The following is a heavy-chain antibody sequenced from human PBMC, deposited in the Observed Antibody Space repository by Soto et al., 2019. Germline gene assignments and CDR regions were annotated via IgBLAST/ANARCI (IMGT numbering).Heavy chain of an antibody. CDR1: GFTFNTYS. D-gene: IGHD4-17*01. CDR3: ARAGGTTVTGLWHFDS. Sequence: QVQLGESGGGVVQPGRSLRLSCEASGFTFNTYSMHWVRQPPGKGLEWLAAIWYDGTQKYYADSVKGRFIISRDNSKKTLYLEMNSLRAEDTAVNYCARAGGTTVTGLWHFDSWGQGTLVTVSS. CDR2: IWYDGTQK. V-gene: IGHV3-33*01. J-gene: IGHJ4*02.